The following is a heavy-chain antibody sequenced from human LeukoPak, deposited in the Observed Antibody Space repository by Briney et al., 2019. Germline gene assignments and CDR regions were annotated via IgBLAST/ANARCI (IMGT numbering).Heavy chain of an antibody. V-gene: IGHV4-59*01. CDR1: DDSITMYY. Sequence: SETLSLTCSVSDDSITMYYWTWIRQPPGKGLEWIGYVDHTGSTTFNPSLNGRVSISRDTTKNLFSLRLRSVTAADTAVYFCARGRVSSSTWYSTYYYYFYMDVWGKGTTVTVSS. CDR2: VDHTGST. CDR3: ARGRVSSSTWYSTYYYYFYMDV. J-gene: IGHJ6*03. D-gene: IGHD1-1*01.